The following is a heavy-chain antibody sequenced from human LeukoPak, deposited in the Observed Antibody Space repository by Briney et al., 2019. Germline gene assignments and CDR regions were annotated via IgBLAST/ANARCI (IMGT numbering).Heavy chain of an antibody. Sequence: PSGTLSLTCAVSGDSISRSDWWSWVRQPPGKGLEWIGSLYYSGSTYYNPSLKSRVSISVDTSKNQFSLKLSSVTAADTAVYYCARARQTPGRFLEWYRVYYYMDVWGKGTTVTVSS. D-gene: IGHD3-3*01. J-gene: IGHJ6*03. CDR1: GDSISRSDW. V-gene: IGHV4-4*02. CDR2: LYYSGST. CDR3: ARARQTPGRFLEWYRVYYYMDV.